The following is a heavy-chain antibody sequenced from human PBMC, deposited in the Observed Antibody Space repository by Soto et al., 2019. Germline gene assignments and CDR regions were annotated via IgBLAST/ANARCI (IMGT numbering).Heavy chain of an antibody. J-gene: IGHJ4*02. CDR1: GYSIRSGYF. CDR3: ARTVVVVVSNIPDYFDY. V-gene: IGHV4-38-2*01. D-gene: IGHD2-21*01. CDR2: VHHSGTT. Sequence: SETLSLTCAVSGYSIRSGYFWGWIRQPPGKALEWIGSVHHSGTTFYNPSLKSRVTISLDRSKNQFSLNLSSLTAADTAVYHCARTVVVVVSNIPDYFDYWGQGTLVTVSS.